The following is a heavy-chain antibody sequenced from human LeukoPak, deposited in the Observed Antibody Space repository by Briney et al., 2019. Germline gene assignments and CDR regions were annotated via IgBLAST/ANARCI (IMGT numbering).Heavy chain of an antibody. Sequence: GGSLRLSCAASGFTFSSYEMNWVRQAPGKGLEWVSSISSGGATIYYADSVKGRFTISRDNAKNSLYLQMNSLRAEDTAVYYCARVGVLSSSWLLYWGQGTLVTVSP. CDR2: ISSGGATI. D-gene: IGHD6-13*01. V-gene: IGHV3-48*03. CDR3: ARVGVLSSSWLLY. J-gene: IGHJ4*02. CDR1: GFTFSSYE.